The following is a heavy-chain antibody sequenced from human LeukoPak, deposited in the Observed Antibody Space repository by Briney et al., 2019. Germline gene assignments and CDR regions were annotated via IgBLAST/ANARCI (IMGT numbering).Heavy chain of an antibody. J-gene: IGHJ4*02. CDR3: ARDHAFYYDSSGPLDY. CDR1: GFTFSDYY. CDR2: ISSSGSTI. D-gene: IGHD3-22*01. Sequence: PGGSLRLSCAASGFTFSDYYMSWIRQAPGKGLEWVSYISSSGSTIYYADSVKGRFTISRDNAKNSLYLQMNSLRAEDTAVYYCARDHAFYYDSSGPLDYWGQGTLVTVSS. V-gene: IGHV3-11*01.